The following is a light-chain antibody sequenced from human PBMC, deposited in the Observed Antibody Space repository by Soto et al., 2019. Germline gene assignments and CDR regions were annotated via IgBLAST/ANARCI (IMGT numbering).Light chain of an antibody. V-gene: IGKV3-15*01. CDR3: QQYYSYST. Sequence: EIVLTQSPGTLSLSPGERATLSCRASQSVSSNLAWYQQKPGQAPRLLIYGASTRATGIPARFSGSGSGTEFTLTISSLQPDDFATYYCQQYYSYSTFGQGTKVDIK. CDR1: QSVSSN. CDR2: GAS. J-gene: IGKJ1*01.